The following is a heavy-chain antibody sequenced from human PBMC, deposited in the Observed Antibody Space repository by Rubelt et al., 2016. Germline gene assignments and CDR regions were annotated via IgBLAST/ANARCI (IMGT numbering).Heavy chain of an antibody. CDR1: DTPINRGYY. D-gene: IGHD4-17*01. Sequence: QVRLQESGPELVKPSETLSLTCDVSDTPINRGYYWGWIRQPPGKGLEWIATIYHSGSSYYNSSLKTRATISVDTSKNQFSLKRGAATAADTAGYYCASASFEDGDPGYYMDIWGKGAPVTVSS. J-gene: IGHJ6*03. V-gene: IGHV4-38-2*01. CDR3: ASASFEDGDPGYYMDI. CDR2: IYHSGSS.